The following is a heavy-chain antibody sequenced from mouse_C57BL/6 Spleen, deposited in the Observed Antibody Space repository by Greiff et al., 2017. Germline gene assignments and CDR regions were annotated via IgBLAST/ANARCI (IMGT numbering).Heavy chain of an antibody. CDR3: ANYYGNYVGYFDV. V-gene: IGHV2-2*01. CDR2: IWSGGST. Sequence: QVQLKESGPGLVQPSQSLSITCTVSGFSLTSYGVHWVRQSPGKGLEWLGVIWSGGSTDYNAAFISRLSISKDNSKSQVFFKMNSLQADDTAIYYWANYYGNYVGYFDVWGTGTTVTVAS. J-gene: IGHJ1*03. CDR1: GFSLTSYG. D-gene: IGHD2-1*01.